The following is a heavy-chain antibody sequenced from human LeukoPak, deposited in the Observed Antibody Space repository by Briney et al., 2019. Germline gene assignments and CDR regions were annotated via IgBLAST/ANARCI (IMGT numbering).Heavy chain of an antibody. CDR1: GYSISSGYY. D-gene: IGHD5-12*01. CDR2: IYHSGST. J-gene: IGHJ4*02. CDR3: ARIGPMVASLLFDY. Sequence: SETLSLTCTVSGYSISSGYYWGWIRQPPGKGPEWIGSIYHSGSTYYNPSLKSRVTISVDTSKNQFSLKLSSVTAADTAVYYCARIGPMVASLLFDYWGQGTLVTVSS. V-gene: IGHV4-38-2*02.